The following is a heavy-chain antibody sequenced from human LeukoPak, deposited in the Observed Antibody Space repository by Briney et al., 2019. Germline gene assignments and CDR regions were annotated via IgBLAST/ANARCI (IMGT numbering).Heavy chain of an antibody. CDR3: ARDVTPATV. CDR2: VRYGGST. J-gene: IGHJ4*02. V-gene: IGHV4-59*01. CDR1: GGSISNNY. D-gene: IGHD3-16*01. Sequence: SETLSLTCTVSGGSISNNYWSWIRQPPGKGLEWLGYVRYGGSTNYNPSLKRRVTISVDTSKNQFSLNLSSETAADTAVYYCARDVTPATVWGQGTLVTVS.